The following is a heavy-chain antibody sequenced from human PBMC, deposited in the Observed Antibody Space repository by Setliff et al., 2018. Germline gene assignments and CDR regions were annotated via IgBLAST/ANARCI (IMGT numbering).Heavy chain of an antibody. Sequence: VSCKTSGSTFTTYAISWMRQAPGQGLEWMGWINTNTGNPSYAQDFTGRFVFSLDTSVSTAYLQISSLKAEDTAVYYCARASRFGTIVYKGYYYMDVWGKGTTVTVSS. J-gene: IGHJ6*03. CDR2: INTNTGNP. D-gene: IGHD3-10*01. CDR3: ARASRFGTIVYKGYYYMDV. CDR1: GSTFTTYA. V-gene: IGHV7-4-1*02.